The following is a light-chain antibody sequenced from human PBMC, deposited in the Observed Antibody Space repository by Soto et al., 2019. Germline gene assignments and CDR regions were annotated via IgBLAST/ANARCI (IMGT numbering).Light chain of an antibody. CDR3: QQYNSYSRMYT. CDR2: KAS. V-gene: IGKV1-5*03. Sequence: DIQMTQSPSTLSVSVGDRVTITCRASQSISTWLAWYQQKPGKAPKVLIYKASSLESGVPSRFTGSGSGTEFTLTISSLQPDDFATYYCQQYNSYSRMYTFGQGTKLEIK. CDR1: QSISTW. J-gene: IGKJ2*01.